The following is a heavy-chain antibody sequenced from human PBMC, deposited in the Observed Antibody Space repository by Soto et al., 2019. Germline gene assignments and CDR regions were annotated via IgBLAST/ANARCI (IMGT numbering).Heavy chain of an antibody. J-gene: IGHJ6*02. CDR3: ARVDAVAGIDNYHGLDV. D-gene: IGHD6-19*01. Sequence: QVQLVQSGAEVTKPGSSVKVSCKASGGTFSNYAISWVRQAPGQGLGWMGGIVPIFGTTNYAQKFQGTVTIIADDSTTTANLELSRLRSEDTAMYYCARVDAVAGIDNYHGLDVWGQGTAVRVSS. CDR2: IVPIFGTT. CDR1: GGTFSNYA. V-gene: IGHV1-69*12.